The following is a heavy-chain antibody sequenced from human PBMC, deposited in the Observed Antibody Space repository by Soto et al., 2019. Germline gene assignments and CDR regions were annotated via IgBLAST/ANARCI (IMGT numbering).Heavy chain of an antibody. Sequence: SETLSLTCTVSGGSISSGDYHWSRIRQPPGKGLEWIGFVYYTGNTYYNPSLKSRVTISVDTSKNQFSLKLSSVTAADTAVYYCARRYGSSFDYWGQGTLVTVSS. CDR2: VYYTGNT. V-gene: IGHV4-30-4*08. CDR3: ARRYGSSFDY. CDR1: GGSISSGDYH. J-gene: IGHJ4*02. D-gene: IGHD6-13*01.